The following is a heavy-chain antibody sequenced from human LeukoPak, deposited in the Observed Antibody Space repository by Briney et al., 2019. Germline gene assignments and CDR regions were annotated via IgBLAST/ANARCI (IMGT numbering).Heavy chain of an antibody. J-gene: IGHJ4*02. CDR1: GFTFTSYA. CDR2: VSGSGGTP. D-gene: IGHD3-16*01. Sequence: PGGSLRLSCAASGFTFTSYAMSWVRQAPGKGLEWVSAVSGSGGTPCYADSVKGRFTISRDNSINTLYLQMNSLRAEDTALYYCAKFVGGPFDSWGQGTLVTVSS. CDR3: AKFVGGPFDS. V-gene: IGHV3-23*01.